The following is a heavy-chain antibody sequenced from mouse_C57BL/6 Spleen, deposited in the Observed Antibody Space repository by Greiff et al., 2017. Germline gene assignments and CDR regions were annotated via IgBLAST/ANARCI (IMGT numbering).Heavy chain of an antibody. V-gene: IGHV1-80*01. CDR1: GYAFSSYW. CDR2: IYPGDGDT. Sequence: QVQLQQSGAELVKPGASVKISCKASGYAFSSYWMNWVKQRPGKGLEWIGQIYPGDGDTNYNGQFQGKATLTADKSSSTAYMQLSSLTAEDSAVYYCARDGYNYYAMDYWGQGTSVTVSA. D-gene: IGHD2-2*01. CDR3: ARDGYNYYAMDY. J-gene: IGHJ4*01.